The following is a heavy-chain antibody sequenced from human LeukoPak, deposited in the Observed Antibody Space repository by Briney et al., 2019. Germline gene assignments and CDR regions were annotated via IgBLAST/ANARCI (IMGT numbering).Heavy chain of an antibody. Sequence: SETLSLTCTVSGYSISSGYYWGWIRQPPGKGLEWIGSIYHSGRTFYNPSLKSRVTISVDTSKNQFSLKLSSVTAADTAVYYCARDHLANLASRLFDPWGQGTLVTVSS. CDR3: ARDHLANLASRLFDP. V-gene: IGHV4-38-2*02. J-gene: IGHJ5*02. CDR1: GYSISSGYY. CDR2: IYHSGRT. D-gene: IGHD3-3*01.